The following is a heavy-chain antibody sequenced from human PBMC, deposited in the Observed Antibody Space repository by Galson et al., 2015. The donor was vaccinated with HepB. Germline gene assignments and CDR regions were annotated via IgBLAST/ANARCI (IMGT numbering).Heavy chain of an antibody. Sequence: SLRLSCAASGFTFSGSAMHWVRQASGKGLEWVGRIRSKANSYATAYAASVKGRFTISRDDSKNTAYLQMNSLKTEDTAVYYCTTSSAPVGYNWFDPWGQGTLVTASS. V-gene: IGHV3-73*01. J-gene: IGHJ5*02. D-gene: IGHD6-25*01. CDR1: GFTFSGSA. CDR2: IRSKANSYAT. CDR3: TTSSAPVGYNWFDP.